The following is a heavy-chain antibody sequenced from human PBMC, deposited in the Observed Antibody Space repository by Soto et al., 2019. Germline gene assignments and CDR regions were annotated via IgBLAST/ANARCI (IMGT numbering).Heavy chain of an antibody. Sequence: PGGSLRLSCAASGFTFSSYSMNWVRQAPGKGLEWVSSISSSSSYIYYADSVKGRFTISRDNAKNSLYLQMNSLRAEDTAVYYCARDGPSYYDFWSGYYTEGYSDYWGQGTLVTVSS. CDR1: GFTFSSYS. D-gene: IGHD3-3*01. CDR2: ISSSSSYI. J-gene: IGHJ4*02. V-gene: IGHV3-21*01. CDR3: ARDGPSYYDFWSGYYTEGYSDY.